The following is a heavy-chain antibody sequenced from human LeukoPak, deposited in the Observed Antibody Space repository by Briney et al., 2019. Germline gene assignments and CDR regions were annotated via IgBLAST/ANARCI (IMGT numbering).Heavy chain of an antibody. CDR3: ARDAAAPYLNNWYFDL. Sequence: KPSETLSLTCTVSGGSISSYYWSWIRQPPGKGLEWIGYIYYSGSTNYNPSLKSRVTISVDTSKNQFSLKLSSVTAADTAVYYCARDAAAPYLNNWYFDLWGRGTLVTVSS. V-gene: IGHV4-59*01. CDR1: GGSISSYY. CDR2: IYYSGST. J-gene: IGHJ2*01. D-gene: IGHD2/OR15-2a*01.